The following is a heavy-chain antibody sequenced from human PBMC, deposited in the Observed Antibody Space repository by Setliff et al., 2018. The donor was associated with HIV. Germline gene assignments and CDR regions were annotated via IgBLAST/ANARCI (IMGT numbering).Heavy chain of an antibody. CDR3: AINYAKLVLYAFDI. J-gene: IGHJ3*02. D-gene: IGHD6-13*01. CDR1: GYTFTSYA. V-gene: IGHV1-3*01. CDR2: INAGNGNT. Sequence: GASVKVSCKASGYTFTSYAMHWVRQAPGQRLEWMGWINAGNGNTKYSQNIQDRVTITRDTSASTAYMELSSRRSEDTAVYYCAINYAKLVLYAFDIWGQGTMVTVSS.